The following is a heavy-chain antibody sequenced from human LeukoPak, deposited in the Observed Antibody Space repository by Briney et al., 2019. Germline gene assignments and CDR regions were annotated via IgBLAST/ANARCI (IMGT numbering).Heavy chain of an antibody. CDR3: ARDLSATNTAFDM. V-gene: IGHV3-20*01. D-gene: IGHD5-12*01. J-gene: IGHJ3*02. CDR1: GFKFDDFA. Sequence: PGGSLRLSCAASGFKFDDFAMSWVRQGPGKGLEWVSGINWNGESRNYADSVKGRFTIFRDNANNSLYLQMIGLRVEDTALYHCARDLSATNTAFDMWGQGTMVTVSS. CDR2: INWNGESR.